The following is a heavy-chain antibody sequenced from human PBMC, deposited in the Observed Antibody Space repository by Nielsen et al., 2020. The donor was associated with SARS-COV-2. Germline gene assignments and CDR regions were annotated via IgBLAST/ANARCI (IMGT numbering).Heavy chain of an antibody. J-gene: IGHJ4*02. D-gene: IGHD6-19*01. CDR3: ARAGEGSGWYPGGY. V-gene: IGHV3-30-3*01. Sequence: GGSLRLSCAASGFTFSSYAMHWVRQAPGKGLEWVAVISYDGSNKYYADSVKGRFTISRDNSKNTLYLQMNSLRAEDTAVYYCARAGEGSGWYPGGYWGQGTLVTVSS. CDR2: ISYDGSNK. CDR1: GFTFSSYA.